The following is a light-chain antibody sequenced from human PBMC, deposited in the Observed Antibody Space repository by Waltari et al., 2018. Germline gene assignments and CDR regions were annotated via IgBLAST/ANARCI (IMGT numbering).Light chain of an antibody. J-gene: IGLJ3*02. Sequence: QSALTQPASVSGSPGQSITISCTGTSSDIGGYKYVSWYQQHPGKAPKLMSYVVSKRASGVSNRFSGPKSGNTASRTISGLQSEDEADYYCSSYMNSSLVFGAGTKVTVL. CDR2: VVS. V-gene: IGLV2-14*01. CDR3: SSYMNSSLV. CDR1: SSDIGGYKY.